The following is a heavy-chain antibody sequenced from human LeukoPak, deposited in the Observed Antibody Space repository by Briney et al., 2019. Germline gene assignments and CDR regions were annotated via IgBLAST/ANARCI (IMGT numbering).Heavy chain of an antibody. D-gene: IGHD6-6*01. J-gene: IGHJ4*02. Sequence: GGSLRLSCAVSGFTFSIYAMNWVRQAPGKGLEWVSSISSSGSNIYHADSVKGRFTISRDNAKNSLYLQMNSLRVEDTAVYYCARGRPFDYWGQGTLVTVSS. V-gene: IGHV3-21*01. CDR1: GFTFSIYA. CDR3: ARGRPFDY. CDR2: ISSSGSNI.